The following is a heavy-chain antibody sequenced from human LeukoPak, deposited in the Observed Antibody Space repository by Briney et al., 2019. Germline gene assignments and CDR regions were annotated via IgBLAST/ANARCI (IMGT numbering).Heavy chain of an antibody. D-gene: IGHD3-22*01. CDR3: ATHFYDSSGYYSPDY. CDR2: ISYDGSNK. J-gene: IGHJ4*02. Sequence: GGSLRLSCAASGFTFSSYAMHWVRQAPGKGLEWVAVISYDGSNKYYADSVKGRFTISRDNSKNTLYLQMSSLRAEDTAVYYCATHFYDSSGYYSPDYWGQGTLVTVSS. CDR1: GFTFSSYA. V-gene: IGHV3-30-3*01.